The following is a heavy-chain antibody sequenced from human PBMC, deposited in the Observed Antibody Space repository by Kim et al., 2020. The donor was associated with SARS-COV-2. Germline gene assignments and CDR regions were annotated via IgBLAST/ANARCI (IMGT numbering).Heavy chain of an antibody. V-gene: IGHV3-11*03. Sequence: GGSLRLSCAASGFTFSDYYMSWIRQAPGKGLEWVSYITSSSTYTNYAYSVKGRFTISRANAGNSLYLQMNTLRVEDTDVYYCSRSTTSCYSQIDYWGQGT. CDR3: SRSTTSCYSQIDY. J-gene: IGHJ4*02. CDR2: ITSSSTYT. D-gene: IGHD2-15*01. CDR1: GFTFSDYY.